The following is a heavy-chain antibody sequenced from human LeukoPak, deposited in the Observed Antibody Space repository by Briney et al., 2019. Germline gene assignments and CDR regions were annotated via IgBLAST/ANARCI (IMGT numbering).Heavy chain of an antibody. D-gene: IGHD2-8*02. CDR1: GFTFNNYA. Sequence: PGGSLRLSCSASGFTFNNYAMHWVRQAPGKGLEYVSAISSHGHSTYYTDSLKGRFTISRDNSKNSLYLQMSSLRAEDTAVYYCVKGQEVVYAPTFDYWGQGTLVTVSS. J-gene: IGHJ4*02. CDR2: ISSHGHST. V-gene: IGHV3-64D*09. CDR3: VKGQEVVYAPTFDY.